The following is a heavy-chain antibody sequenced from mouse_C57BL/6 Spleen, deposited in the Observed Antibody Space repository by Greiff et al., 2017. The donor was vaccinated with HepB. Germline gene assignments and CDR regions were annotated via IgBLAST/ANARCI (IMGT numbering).Heavy chain of an antibody. D-gene: IGHD1-1*01. CDR3: AREGTTVVKYFDV. Sequence: VQLQESGPELVKPGASVKISCKASGYAFSSSWMNWVKQRPGKGLEWIGRIYPGDGDTNYNGKFKGKATLTADKSSSTAYMQLSSLTSEDSAVYVCAREGTTVVKYFDVWGTGTTVTVSS. J-gene: IGHJ1*03. CDR2: IYPGDGDT. CDR1: GYAFSSSW. V-gene: IGHV1-82*01.